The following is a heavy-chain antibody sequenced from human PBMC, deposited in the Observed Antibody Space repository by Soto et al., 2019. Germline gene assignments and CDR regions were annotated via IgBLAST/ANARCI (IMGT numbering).Heavy chain of an antibody. V-gene: IGHV4-30-4*01. CDR2: IHYGGST. D-gene: IGHD6-6*01. CDR1: GGSISSADHL. CDR3: ARAPKVSGSSQTRPDF. J-gene: IGHJ4*02. Sequence: SETLSLTCCVSGGSISSADHLWSWIRQPPGKGLEWIGYIHYGGSTYHNASLKSRISMSVDTSKNHFSLQLSSVTAADTAMYYCARAPKVSGSSQTRPDFWGQGTLVTVSS.